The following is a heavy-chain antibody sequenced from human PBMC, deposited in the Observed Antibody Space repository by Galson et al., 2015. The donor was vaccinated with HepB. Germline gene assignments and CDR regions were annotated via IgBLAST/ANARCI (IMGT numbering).Heavy chain of an antibody. J-gene: IGHJ6*02. D-gene: IGHD3-10*01. V-gene: IGHV3-21*01. CDR2: INRNSSYT. CDR3: ARDEVRWFGELHFYYGMDV. Sequence: SLRLSCAASGFTLSTYKMNWVRQAPGKGLEWVSDINRNSSYTYYADSVKGRFTISRDNAKNSLYLQMNSLRAEDTAVYYCARDEVRWFGELHFYYGMDVWGPGTTVTVSS. CDR1: GFTLSTYK.